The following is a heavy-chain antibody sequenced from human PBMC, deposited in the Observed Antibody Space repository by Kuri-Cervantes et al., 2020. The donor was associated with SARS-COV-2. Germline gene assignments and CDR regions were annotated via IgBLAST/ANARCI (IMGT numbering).Heavy chain of an antibody. J-gene: IGHJ3*02. CDR2: ISYDGSNK. D-gene: IGHD3-10*01. CDR3: AREGPGYYGSGRVKTRAFDI. V-gene: IGHV3-30*04. Sequence: GESLKISCAASGFTFSSYAMHWVRQAPGKGLEWVAVISYDGSNKYYADSVKGRFTISRDNSKNTLYLQMNSLRAEDTAVYYYAREGPGYYGSGRVKTRAFDIRGQGTMVTVSS. CDR1: GFTFSSYA.